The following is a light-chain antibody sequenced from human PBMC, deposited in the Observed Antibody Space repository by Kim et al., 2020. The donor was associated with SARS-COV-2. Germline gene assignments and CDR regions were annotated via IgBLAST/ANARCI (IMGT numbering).Light chain of an antibody. CDR1: NSNIGSNT. CDR2: NDH. J-gene: IGLJ2*01. V-gene: IGLV1-44*01. CDR3: AAWDDSLNALV. Sequence: QPVLTQPPSASGTPGQRVTISCSGSNSNIGSNTVNWYQQLPGTAPKLLMYNDHQRPSGVPDRFSGSKSGTSASLALSGLQSEDEADYYCAAWDDSLNALVFGGGTQLTVL.